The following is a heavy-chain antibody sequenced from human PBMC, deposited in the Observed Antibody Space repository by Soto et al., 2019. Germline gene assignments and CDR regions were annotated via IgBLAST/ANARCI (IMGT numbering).Heavy chain of an antibody. CDR2: IYHSGST. Sequence: SETLSLTCAVSGYFISRGSYWGWIRQPPGKGLEWIGSIYHSGSTYYNASLKSRVTISVDTSKNQFSLKLNSVTATDTAIYYCARELDRYFDYWGQGTLVTVSS. J-gene: IGHJ4*02. CDR3: ARELDRYFDY. V-gene: IGHV4-38-2*02. CDR1: GYFISRGSY. D-gene: IGHD1-1*01.